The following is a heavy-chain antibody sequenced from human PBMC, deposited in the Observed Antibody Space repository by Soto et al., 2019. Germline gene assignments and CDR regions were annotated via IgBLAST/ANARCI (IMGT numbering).Heavy chain of an antibody. D-gene: IGHD2-15*01. V-gene: IGHV3-23*01. CDR2: LTFTGDSA. Sequence: VQLLESGVGLVQPGGSLRLSCAASGFRLSELAVSWFRQAPGKGRGGVSSLTFTGDSAFYSDSVKGRFTISRDISKSTLYLQMNSLRAEDTAVYYCAKNGCSYPACYPYYYYVDVWGRGTTVTVSS. J-gene: IGHJ6*03. CDR1: GFRLSELA. CDR3: AKNGCSYPACYPYYYYVDV.